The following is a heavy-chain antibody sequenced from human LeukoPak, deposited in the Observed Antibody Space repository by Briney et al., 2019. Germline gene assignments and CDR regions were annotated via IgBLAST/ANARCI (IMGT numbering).Heavy chain of an antibody. D-gene: IGHD4-17*01. Sequence: GGSLRLSCAASGFTFSRYWMSWVRQAPGKGLEWVAFIRYDGSNKYYADSVKGRFTISRDNSKNTLYLQMNSLRAEDSAVYYCASDQASDTFTVPFGHWGQGTLVTVSS. V-gene: IGHV3-33*08. CDR3: ASDQASDTFTVPFGH. J-gene: IGHJ4*02. CDR1: GFTFSRYW. CDR2: IRYDGSNK.